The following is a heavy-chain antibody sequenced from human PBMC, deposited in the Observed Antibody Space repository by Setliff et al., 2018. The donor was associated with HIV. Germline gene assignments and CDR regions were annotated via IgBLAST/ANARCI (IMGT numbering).Heavy chain of an antibody. CDR2: INPGNGNT. V-gene: IGHV1-3*01. Sequence: ASVKVSCKAFGYTFSTNAIHWVRQAPGQRLECVGWINPGNGNTEYSQNFQGRVTISRDTSANIVYMELSSLRFEDTAVYYCARERTSNGWETFDSWGQGTPVTVSS. CDR3: ARERTSNGWETFDS. J-gene: IGHJ4*02. CDR1: GYTFSTNA. D-gene: IGHD6-19*01.